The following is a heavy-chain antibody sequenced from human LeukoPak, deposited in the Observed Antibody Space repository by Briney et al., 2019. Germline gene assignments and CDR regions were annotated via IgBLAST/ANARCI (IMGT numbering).Heavy chain of an antibody. V-gene: IGHV1-3*03. CDR3: ARGLLWLGEFHHFDY. Sequence: ASVKVSCKASGCTFTSYAMHWVRQAPGQRLEWMGWINAGNGNTKYSQEFQGRVTITRDTSASTAYMELSSLRSEDMAVYYCARGLLWLGEFHHFDYWGQGTLDTVSS. CDR2: INAGNGNT. J-gene: IGHJ4*02. CDR1: GCTFTSYA. D-gene: IGHD3-10*01.